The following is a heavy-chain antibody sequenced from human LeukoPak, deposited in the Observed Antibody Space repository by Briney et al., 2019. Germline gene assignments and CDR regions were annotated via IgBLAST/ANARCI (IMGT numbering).Heavy chain of an antibody. CDR1: GYSFTNYW. CDR2: IYPADSDT. V-gene: IGHV5-51*01. D-gene: IGHD1-1*01. J-gene: IGHJ4*02. Sequence: GESLKISCKGSGYSFTNYWIGWVRQMPGKGLGWMGIIYPADSDTRYRPSFQGQVTISADKFISTAYPQWGSLKASDTAMYYCARRTQVQSFDYWGQGTLVTVSS. CDR3: ARRTQVQSFDY.